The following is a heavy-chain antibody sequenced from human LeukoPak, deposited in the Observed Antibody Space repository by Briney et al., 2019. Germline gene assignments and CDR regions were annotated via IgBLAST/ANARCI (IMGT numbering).Heavy chain of an antibody. CDR2: IYTSGST. Sequence: SETLSLTCTVSGGSISSSSYYWGWIRQPPGKGLEWIGRIYTSGSTNYNPSLSSRGTILVHTSKNQFSLKLRFVTAADTAVYYCARASGSYLDYWGQGTLVTVSS. CDR3: ARASGSYLDY. V-gene: IGHV4-39*07. CDR1: GGSISSSSYY. J-gene: IGHJ4*02. D-gene: IGHD1-26*01.